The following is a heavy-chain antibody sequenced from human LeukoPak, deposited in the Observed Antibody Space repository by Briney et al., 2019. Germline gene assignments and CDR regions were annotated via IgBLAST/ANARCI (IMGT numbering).Heavy chain of an antibody. CDR3: AREYLKYYDFWSGYTY. D-gene: IGHD3-3*01. J-gene: IGHJ4*02. CDR2: INWNGGST. CDR1: GFTFDDYG. Sequence: GGSLRLSCASSGFTFDDYGMSWVRQAPGNGLEWVSGINWNGGSTGYADSVKGRFTISRDNAKNSLYLQMNSLRAEDTALYYCAREYLKYYDFWSGYTYWGQGTLVTVSS. V-gene: IGHV3-20*04.